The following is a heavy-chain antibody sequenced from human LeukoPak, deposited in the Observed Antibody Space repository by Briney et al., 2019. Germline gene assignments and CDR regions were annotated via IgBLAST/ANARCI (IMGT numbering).Heavy chain of an antibody. CDR1: GFTFRNYL. J-gene: IGHJ6*03. Sequence: PGGSLRLSCAASGFTFRNYLMNWVRQAPGKGLEWVSFISSTGGTIYYADSVKGRFTVSRDNGKNSLLLQMNSLRAEDTAVYYCARDPCSTTSCHSYYYYMDVWGKGTTVTVSS. D-gene: IGHD2-2*01. CDR2: ISSTGGTI. CDR3: ARDPCSTTSCHSYYYYMDV. V-gene: IGHV3-48*01.